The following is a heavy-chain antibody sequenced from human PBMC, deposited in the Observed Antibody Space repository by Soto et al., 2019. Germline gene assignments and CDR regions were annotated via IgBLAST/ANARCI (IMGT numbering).Heavy chain of an antibody. V-gene: IGHV4-4*02. CDR3: ASGTGYKWDG. D-gene: IGHD1-26*01. J-gene: IGHJ4*02. Sequence: QVQLKESGPGLVKPSGTLSLTCTVSGDSISSGIYWCWVRQPPGKGLEWIGEIHHSGRTIYNPSLKSRVTLSVDTSKNQFSLILSSVTAADTAVYYCASGTGYKWDGWGQGTLVTVSS. CDR1: GDSISSGIY. CDR2: IHHSGRT.